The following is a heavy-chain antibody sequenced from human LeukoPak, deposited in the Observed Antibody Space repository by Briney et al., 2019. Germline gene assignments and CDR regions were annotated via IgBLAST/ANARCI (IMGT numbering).Heavy chain of an antibody. CDR1: GFTFSSYW. D-gene: IGHD2-15*01. CDR2: IKQDGSDK. V-gene: IGHV3-7*05. CDR3: ARSLGYCSAGSCFPFDY. J-gene: IGHJ4*02. Sequence: PGGSLRLSCAASGFTFSSYWMSWVRQAPGKGLEWVANIKQDGSDKYYVDSVKGRFTIPRDNAKNSLYLQMNSLRAEDTAVYYCARSLGYCSAGSCFPFDYWGQGTLVTVSS.